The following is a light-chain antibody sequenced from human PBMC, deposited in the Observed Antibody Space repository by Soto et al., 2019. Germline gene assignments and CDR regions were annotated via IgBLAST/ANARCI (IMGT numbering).Light chain of an antibody. CDR2: GVS. CDR3: QHCNGRPLT. V-gene: IGKV3-15*01. CDR1: HSISGN. J-gene: IGKJ4*01. Sequence: MVLPLSSGPLSLSHGERTTLSCWASHSISGNLAWYQQKPGKGPRLLIYGVSSRDTGIPARFSGSRSGTEFTLTISSLQSEDSAVYYCQHCNGRPLTFGGGTKVDI.